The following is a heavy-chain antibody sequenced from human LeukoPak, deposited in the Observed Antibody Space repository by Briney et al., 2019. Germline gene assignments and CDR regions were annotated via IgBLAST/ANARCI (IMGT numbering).Heavy chain of an antibody. CDR2: ISSSGSTI. D-gene: IGHD4-17*01. V-gene: IGHV3-48*03. CDR3: ARDRDGDYVDAFDI. CDR1: GFTFSSYE. Sequence: GGSLRLSCAASGFTFSSYEMNWVRQAPGKGLEWVSYISSSGSTIYYADSVKGRFTISRDNAKNSLYLQMNSLRAEDTAVYYCARDRDGDYVDAFDIWGQGTMVTVSS. J-gene: IGHJ3*02.